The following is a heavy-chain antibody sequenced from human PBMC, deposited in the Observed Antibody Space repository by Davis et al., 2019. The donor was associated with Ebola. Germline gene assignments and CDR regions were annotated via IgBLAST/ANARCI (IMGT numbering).Heavy chain of an antibody. CDR3: ARDNVRWSSHEPFDY. CDR1: GFTFSSYS. D-gene: IGHD1-26*01. V-gene: IGHV3-48*02. CDR2: ISSSSSTI. Sequence: GESLKISCAASGFTFSSYSMNWVRQAPGKGLEWVSYISSSSSTIYYADSVKGRLTISRDNAKNSLYLQMNSLRDEDTAVYYCARDNVRWSSHEPFDYWGQGTLVTVSS. J-gene: IGHJ4*02.